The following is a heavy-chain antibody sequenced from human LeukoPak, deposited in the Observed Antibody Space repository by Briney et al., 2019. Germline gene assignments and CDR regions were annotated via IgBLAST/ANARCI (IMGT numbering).Heavy chain of an antibody. V-gene: IGHV4-34*01. Sequence: PSETLSLTCAVYGGSFSGYYWSWIRKPPGKGLEWIGEINHSGSTNYNPSLKSRVTISVDTSKNQFSLKLSSVTAADTAVYYCARAARGRYYYDSSGYWVYWGQGTLVTVSS. CDR2: INHSGST. D-gene: IGHD3-22*01. J-gene: IGHJ4*02. CDR3: ARAARGRYYYDSSGYWVY. CDR1: GGSFSGYY.